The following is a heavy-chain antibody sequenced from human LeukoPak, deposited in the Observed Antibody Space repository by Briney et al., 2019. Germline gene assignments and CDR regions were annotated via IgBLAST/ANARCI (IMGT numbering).Heavy chain of an antibody. Sequence: GGSLRLSCAASGFTVGSNYMSWVRQAPGKGLEWVSVIYSGGSTYYADSVKGRFTISRDNSKNTLYLQMNSLRAEDTAVYYCARGDDSSGYYYDYWGQGTLVTVSS. CDR2: IYSGGST. V-gene: IGHV3-66*02. J-gene: IGHJ4*02. D-gene: IGHD3-22*01. CDR1: GFTVGSNY. CDR3: ARGDDSSGYYYDY.